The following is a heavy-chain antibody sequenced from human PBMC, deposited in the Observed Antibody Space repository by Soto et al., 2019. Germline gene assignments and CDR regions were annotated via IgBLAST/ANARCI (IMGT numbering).Heavy chain of an antibody. Sequence: EVQLVESGGGLVKPGGSLRLSCAASGFSFSNGWMSWVRQAPGKGLEWVGRIKSKIHGGTTDYAAHVKGRFTISRDDSKNTLYLQMHSLQTEDTAVYYCSTDEREWGPGPLVTVSS. CDR1: GFSFSNGW. V-gene: IGHV3-15*05. CDR2: IKSKIHGGTT. D-gene: IGHD6-25*01. J-gene: IGHJ4*02. CDR3: STDERE.